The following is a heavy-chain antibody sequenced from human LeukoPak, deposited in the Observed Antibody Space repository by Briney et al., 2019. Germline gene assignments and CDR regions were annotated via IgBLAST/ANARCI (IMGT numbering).Heavy chain of an antibody. Sequence: PGGSLRLSCAASGFTFSSYSMNWVRQAPGKGLEWVSSISTSSTYIYYADSVKGRFTISRDNAKNSLYLQMNSLRAEDTAVYYCARDPFFIIGTTFFDYWGQGTLVTVSS. CDR1: GFTFSSYS. CDR2: ISTSSTYI. CDR3: ARDPFFIIGTTFFDY. V-gene: IGHV3-21*01. J-gene: IGHJ4*02. D-gene: IGHD1-20*01.